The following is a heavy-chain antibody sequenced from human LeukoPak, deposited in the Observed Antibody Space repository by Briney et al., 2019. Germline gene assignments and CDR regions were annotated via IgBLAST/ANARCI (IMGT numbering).Heavy chain of an antibody. CDR2: ISGSGGST. CDR1: GFTFSSYA. J-gene: IGHJ4*02. D-gene: IGHD6-19*01. CDR3: AKPSRSGIAVAGALDYYFDY. Sequence: GGSLRLSCAASGFTFSSYAMSWVRQAPGKGLEWVSAISGSGGSTYYADSVKGRFTISRDNSKNTLYLQMNSLRAEDTAVYYCAKPSRSGIAVAGALDYYFDYWGQGTLVTVSS. V-gene: IGHV3-23*01.